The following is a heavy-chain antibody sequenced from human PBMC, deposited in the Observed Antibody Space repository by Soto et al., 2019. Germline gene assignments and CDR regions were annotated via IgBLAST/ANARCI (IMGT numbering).Heavy chain of an antibody. CDR3: ASGYSNYTYYDGMDV. CDR1: GFTFSSYA. CDR2: ISYDGSNK. J-gene: IGHJ6*02. V-gene: IGHV3-30-3*01. D-gene: IGHD4-4*01. Sequence: QVQLVESGGGVVQPGRSLRLSCAASGFTFSSYAMHWVRQAPGKGLEWVAVISYDGSNKYYADSVKGRFTISRDNSKSTLYLQMNSLRADDTAVYYCASGYSNYTYYDGMDVWGQGTTVTVSS.